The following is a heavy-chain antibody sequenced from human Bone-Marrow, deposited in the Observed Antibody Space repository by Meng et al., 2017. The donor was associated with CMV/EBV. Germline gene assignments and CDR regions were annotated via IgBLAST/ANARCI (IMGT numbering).Heavy chain of an antibody. V-gene: IGHV4-59*01. J-gene: IGHJ3*02. CDR3: ARVPLGYSEYGGAFDI. D-gene: IGHD4-11*01. CDR1: GGSIRSYY. Sequence: SETLSLTCTVSGGSIRSYYWSWIRQPPGKGLEWIGYIYYSGSTNYNPSLKSRVTISVDTSKNQFSLKLRSATAADTAVYYCARVPLGYSEYGGAFDIWGQGTMVTVSS. CDR2: IYYSGST.